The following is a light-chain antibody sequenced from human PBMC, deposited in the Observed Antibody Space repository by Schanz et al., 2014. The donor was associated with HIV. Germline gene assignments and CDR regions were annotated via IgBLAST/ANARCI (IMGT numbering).Light chain of an antibody. CDR3: SSYTNINSWV. J-gene: IGLJ3*02. CDR1: SGDVGSYNY. Sequence: QSALTQPASVSGSPGQSISISCTGTSGDVGSYNYVSWYQQHPGKAPKLMIYDVSSRPSGVSNRFSGSKSGNTASLTISGLQAEDEADYYCSSYTNINSWVFGGGTKLTVL. V-gene: IGLV2-14*03. CDR2: DVS.